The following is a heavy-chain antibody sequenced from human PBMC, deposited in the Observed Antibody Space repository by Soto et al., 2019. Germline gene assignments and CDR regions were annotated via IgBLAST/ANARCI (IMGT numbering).Heavy chain of an antibody. CDR3: ASVAEPLR. J-gene: IGHJ4*02. V-gene: IGHV3-30-3*01. CDR2: ISYDGSNK. Sequence: PGGSLRLSCAASGFTFSSYAMHWVRQAPGKGLEWVAVISYDGSNKYYADSVKGRFTISRDNSKNTLYLQMNSLRAEDTAVYYCASVAEPLRWGQGTLVTVSS. CDR1: GFTFSSYA.